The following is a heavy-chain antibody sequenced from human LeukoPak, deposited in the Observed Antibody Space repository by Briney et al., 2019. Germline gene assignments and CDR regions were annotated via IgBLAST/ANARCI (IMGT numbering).Heavy chain of an antibody. J-gene: IGHJ4*02. Sequence: PGGSLRLSCAASGFTFDDYAMHWVRQAPGKGLEWVSGISWNSGSIGYADSVKGRFTISRDNAKNSLYLQMNSLRAEDTALYYCASSSSYYWGQGTLVTVSS. CDR1: GFTFDDYA. D-gene: IGHD6-13*01. V-gene: IGHV3-9*01. CDR3: ASSSSYY. CDR2: ISWNSGSI.